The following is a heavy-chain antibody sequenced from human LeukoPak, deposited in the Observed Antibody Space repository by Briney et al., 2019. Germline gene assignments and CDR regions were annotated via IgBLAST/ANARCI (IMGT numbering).Heavy chain of an antibody. V-gene: IGHV3-21*01. D-gene: IGHD2-2*01. Sequence: PGGSLRFSCAASGFTFSSYSMNWVRQAPGKGLEWVSSISSSSNYIYYADSVKGRFTISRDNAKNSLYLQMNSLRAEDTAVYYCARDSVYCSSTSCINWFDPWGQGTLVTVSS. J-gene: IGHJ5*02. CDR2: ISSSSNYI. CDR1: GFTFSSYS. CDR3: ARDSVYCSSTSCINWFDP.